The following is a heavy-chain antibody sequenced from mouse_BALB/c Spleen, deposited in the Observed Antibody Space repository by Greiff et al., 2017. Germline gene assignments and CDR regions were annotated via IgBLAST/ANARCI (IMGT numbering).Heavy chain of an antibody. J-gene: IGHJ4*01. CDR1: GYTFTSYW. Sequence: QVQLKQPGAELVRPGASVKLSCKASGYTFTSYWINWVKQRPGQGLEWIGNIYPSDSYTNYNQKFKDKATLTVDKSSSTAYMQLSSPTSEDSAVYYCTRGRLPRGYAMDYWGQGTSVTVSS. CDR3: TRGRLPRGYAMDY. V-gene: IGHV1-69*02. D-gene: IGHD2-4*01. CDR2: IYPSDSYT.